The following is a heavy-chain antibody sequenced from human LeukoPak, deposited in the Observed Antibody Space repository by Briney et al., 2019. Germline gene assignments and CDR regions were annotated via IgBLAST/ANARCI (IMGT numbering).Heavy chain of an antibody. J-gene: IGHJ4*02. CDR2: ISGGGGST. CDR3: AKDGGSLGEVRD. V-gene: IGHV3-23*01. CDR1: GFTFTNYG. Sequence: GGSLRLSCTASGFTFTNYGMNWVRQAPGKGLEWVSVISGGGGSTYYADSVMGRFTISRDNSKDTLYLHMNSLRAEDTAVYYCAKDGGSLGEVRDWGQGTLVTVSS. D-gene: IGHD3-16*01.